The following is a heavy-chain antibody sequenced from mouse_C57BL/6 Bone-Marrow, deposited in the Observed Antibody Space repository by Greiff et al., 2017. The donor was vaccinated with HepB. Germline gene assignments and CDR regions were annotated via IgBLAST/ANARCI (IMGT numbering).Heavy chain of an antibody. J-gene: IGHJ3*01. CDR3: ARVHYGYPWFAY. Sequence: EVKLMESGAELVKPGASVKLSCTASGFNIKDYYMHWVKQRTEQGLEWIGRIDPEDGETKYAPKFKGKATLTADTSSNTAYLQLSSLTSEDTAVYYCARVHYGYPWFAYWGQGTLVTVSA. CDR2: IDPEDGET. CDR1: GFNIKDYY. V-gene: IGHV14-2*01. D-gene: IGHD2-2*01.